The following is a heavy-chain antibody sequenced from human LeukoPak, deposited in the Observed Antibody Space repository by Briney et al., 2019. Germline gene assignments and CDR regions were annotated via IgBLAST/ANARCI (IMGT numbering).Heavy chain of an antibody. CDR1: GGSISSYY. Sequence: SEILSLTCTVSGGSISSYYWSWIRQPPGKGLEWIGYIYYSGSTNYNPSLKSRVTISVDTSKNQFSLKLSSVTAADTAVYYCARETTYYYDSSGYYGTYWYFDLWGRGTLVTVSS. J-gene: IGHJ2*01. V-gene: IGHV4-59*01. D-gene: IGHD3-22*01. CDR3: ARETTYYYDSSGYYGTYWYFDL. CDR2: IYYSGST.